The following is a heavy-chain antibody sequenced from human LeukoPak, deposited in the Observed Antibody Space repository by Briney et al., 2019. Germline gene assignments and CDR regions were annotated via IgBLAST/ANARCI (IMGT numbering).Heavy chain of an antibody. CDR2: INSDGSAT. CDR3: ARPYCYDTSGYFPGFDY. Sequence: GGSLRLSCAASGFTFSSHWMHWVRQVPGKGLEWVSRINSDGSATYYADSVNGRFTISRDNAKNTLYLQMNSLRAEDTAVYYCARPYCYDTSGYFPGFDYWGQGTLVTVSS. J-gene: IGHJ4*02. D-gene: IGHD3-22*01. CDR1: GFTFSSHW. V-gene: IGHV3-74*01.